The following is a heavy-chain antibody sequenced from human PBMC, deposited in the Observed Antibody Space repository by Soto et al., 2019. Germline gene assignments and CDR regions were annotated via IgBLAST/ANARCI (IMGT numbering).Heavy chain of an antibody. CDR2: IYPGDSDT. V-gene: IGHV5-51*01. CDR1: GYSFTSYW. Sequence: PGESLKISYNDSGYSFTSYWISWVRQMPGKGLEWMGIIYPGDSDTRYSPSFQGQVTISADKSISTAYLQWSSLKASDTAMYYCASYGTCSGGSCDLDYWGQGTLVTVSS. D-gene: IGHD2-15*01. J-gene: IGHJ4*02. CDR3: ASYGTCSGGSCDLDY.